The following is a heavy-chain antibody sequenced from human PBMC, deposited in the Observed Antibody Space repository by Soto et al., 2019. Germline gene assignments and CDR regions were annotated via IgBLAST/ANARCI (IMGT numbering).Heavy chain of an antibody. CDR1: GGSISSGDHY. Sequence: QVQLQESGPGLVKPSQTLSLTCTVSGGSISSGDHYWSWIRQPPGKGLEWIGYIFSSGSTYYNPSLRSRLTISVDTSKNQFSLKLTSVTAADTAVYYCARDGNSGYHRYYFDFWGQGTLVTVSS. J-gene: IGHJ4*02. V-gene: IGHV4-30-4*01. D-gene: IGHD5-12*01. CDR3: ARDGNSGYHRYYFDF. CDR2: IFSSGST.